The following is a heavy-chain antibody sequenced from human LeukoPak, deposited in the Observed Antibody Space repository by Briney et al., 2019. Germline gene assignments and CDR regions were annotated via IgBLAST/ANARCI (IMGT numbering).Heavy chain of an antibody. CDR3: ARDNSVRDTAWWFDP. J-gene: IGHJ5*02. D-gene: IGHD2-21*02. CDR2: INPNSGGT. V-gene: IGHV1-2*02. Sequence: GASVKVSCKASGYTFTGYYMHWVRQAPGQGLEWMGWINPNSGGTNYAQKFQGRVTMTRDTSISTAYMELSRLRSEDTAVYYCARDNSVRDTAWWFDPWGQGTLVTVSS. CDR1: GYTFTGYY.